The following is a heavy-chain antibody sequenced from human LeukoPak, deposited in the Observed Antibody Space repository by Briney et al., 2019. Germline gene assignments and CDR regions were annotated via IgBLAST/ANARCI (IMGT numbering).Heavy chain of an antibody. CDR2: INPNSGGT. CDR3: ARGPSRSIAARLSWFDP. J-gene: IGHJ5*02. Sequence: AASVKVSCKASGYTFTGYYMHWVRQAPGQGLEWMGWINPNSGGTNYAQKFQGRVTMTGDTSISTAYMELSRLRSDEPGVYYCARGPSRSIAARLSWFDPWGQGTLVTVSS. D-gene: IGHD6-6*01. V-gene: IGHV1-2*02. CDR1: GYTFTGYY.